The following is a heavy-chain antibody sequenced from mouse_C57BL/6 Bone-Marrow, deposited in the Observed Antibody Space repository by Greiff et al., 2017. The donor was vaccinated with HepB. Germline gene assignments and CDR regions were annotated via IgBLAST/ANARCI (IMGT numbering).Heavy chain of an antibody. CDR1: GYTFTDYE. CDR2: IDPETGGT. J-gene: IGHJ2*01. CDR3: TSNDGFDY. Sequence: QVQLQQSGAELVRPGASVTLSCKASGYTFTDYEMHWVKQTPVHGLEWIGAIDPETGGTADNQKFKGKALLTADKSSSTAYMELRSLTSEDSAVYYCTSNDGFDYWGQGTTLTVSS. V-gene: IGHV1-15*01. D-gene: IGHD2-12*01.